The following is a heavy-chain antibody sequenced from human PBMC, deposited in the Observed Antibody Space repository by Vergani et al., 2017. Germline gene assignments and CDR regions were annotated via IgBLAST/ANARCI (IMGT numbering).Heavy chain of an antibody. V-gene: IGHV4-39*01. CDR2: IYYSVST. Sequence: QLQLQESGPGLVKPSETLSLTCTVSGGSISSSSYYWGWIRQPPGKGLEWIGSIYYSVSTYYNPSLKSRVTISVDTSKNQFSLKLSSVTAADTAVYYCASWEAEVAATIVAAFDIWGQGTMVTVSS. CDR3: ASWEAEVAATIVAAFDI. J-gene: IGHJ3*02. CDR1: GGSISSSSYY. D-gene: IGHD2-15*01.